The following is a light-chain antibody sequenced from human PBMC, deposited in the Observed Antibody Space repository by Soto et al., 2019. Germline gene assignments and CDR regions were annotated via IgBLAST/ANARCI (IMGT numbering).Light chain of an antibody. CDR3: QQYDTSPRT. Sequence: EIVLTQSPGTLSLSPGEGATLSCRASQTININYLAWYQQKPGQAPRPLMYATSTRATGIPDRFSGSGSGTDFTLTISRLEPEDFAMYYGQQYDTSPRTFGQGTMVEI. J-gene: IGKJ1*01. CDR1: QTININY. V-gene: IGKV3-20*01. CDR2: ATS.